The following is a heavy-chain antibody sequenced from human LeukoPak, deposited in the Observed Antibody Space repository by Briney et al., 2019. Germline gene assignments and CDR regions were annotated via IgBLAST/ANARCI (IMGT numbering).Heavy chain of an antibody. D-gene: IGHD2-21*02. V-gene: IGHV1-69*06. CDR2: IIPIFGTS. CDR3: ARVAAAIPRWYFDL. J-gene: IGHJ2*01. Sequence: GASVKVSCKPSGGSIINYAISWVRQAPGQGLEWMGVIIPIFGTSNYAQKFQGRVTITADKSTNTANMELSSLRSEDTAVYYCARVAAAIPRWYFDLWGRGTLVTVSS. CDR1: GGSIINYA.